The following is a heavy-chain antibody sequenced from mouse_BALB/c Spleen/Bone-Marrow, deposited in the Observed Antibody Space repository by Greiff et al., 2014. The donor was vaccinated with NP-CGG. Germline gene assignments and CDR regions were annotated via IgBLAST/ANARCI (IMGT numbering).Heavy chain of an antibody. CDR2: IYPGDGDT. D-gene: IGHD2-1*01. J-gene: IGHJ1*01. Sequence: QVHVKQSGAELVRPGSSVKISCKASGYAFSSYWMNWVKQRPGQGLEWIGQIYPGDGDTNYNGKFKGKATLTADKSSSTAYMQLSSLTSEDSAVYFCARRAYGNYWYFDVWGAGTTVTVSS. V-gene: IGHV1-80*01. CDR1: GYAFSSYW. CDR3: ARRAYGNYWYFDV.